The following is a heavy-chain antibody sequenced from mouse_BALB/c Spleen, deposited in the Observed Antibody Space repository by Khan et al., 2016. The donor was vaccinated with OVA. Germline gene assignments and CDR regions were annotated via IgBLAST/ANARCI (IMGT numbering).Heavy chain of an antibody. Sequence: VKLLESGAELAKPGASVKMSCKASGYTFTTYWMHWVKQRPGQGLEWIGYINPTSGYTDYNDKFKDRATLSADQSSSTAYLQLNSLTSEDSAVYYYTRYRIDYWGQGTTLTVSS. CDR3: TRYRIDY. CDR1: GYTFTTYW. D-gene: IGHD2-12*01. J-gene: IGHJ2*01. V-gene: IGHV1-7*01. CDR2: INPTSGYT.